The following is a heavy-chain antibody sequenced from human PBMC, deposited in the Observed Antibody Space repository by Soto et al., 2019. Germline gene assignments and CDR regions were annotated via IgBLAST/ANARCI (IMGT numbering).Heavy chain of an antibody. D-gene: IGHD2-15*01. CDR1: GGSVTNYY. Sequence: QVQLQESGPGLVKPSETLSLTCTVSGGSVTNYYWSWIRQAPGKGLEWIAYIYDSGSANYNPSLQSRVTISVDTSKNQFSLKLTSVTAADTAMYSCARSGGWRDAFDIRGQGTMVTVSS. CDR2: IYDSGSA. CDR3: ARSGGWRDAFDI. J-gene: IGHJ3*02. V-gene: IGHV4-59*02.